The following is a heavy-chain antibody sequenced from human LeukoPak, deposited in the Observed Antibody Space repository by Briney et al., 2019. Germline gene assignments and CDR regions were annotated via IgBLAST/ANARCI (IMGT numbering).Heavy chain of an antibody. V-gene: IGHV3-74*01. CDR2: ISSDGTYT. Sequence: PGGSLRLSCAASGFTFSSHLMHWVRQAPGKGLVWVSRISSDGTYTNYADSVKGRFTISRDNAKNSLYLQMNSLRAEDTAVYYCARITEWLLLSHFDYWGQGTLVTVSS. D-gene: IGHD3-22*01. CDR3: ARITEWLLLSHFDY. CDR1: GFTFSSHL. J-gene: IGHJ4*02.